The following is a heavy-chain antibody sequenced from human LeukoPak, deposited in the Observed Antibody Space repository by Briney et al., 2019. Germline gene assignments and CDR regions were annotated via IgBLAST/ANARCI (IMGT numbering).Heavy chain of an antibody. CDR2: IYPGDSDT. V-gene: IGHV5-51*01. Sequence: GESLKISCKGSGYSFTSYWIGWVRQMPGKGLEWMGIIYPGDSDTRYSPSFQGQVTISADKSISTAYLQWSSLKASDTAMYYCARQRRQYYDILTGQHKYSSSWEFDYWGQGTPVTVSS. J-gene: IGHJ4*02. D-gene: IGHD3-9*01. CDR1: GYSFTSYW. CDR3: ARQRRQYYDILTGQHKYSSSWEFDY.